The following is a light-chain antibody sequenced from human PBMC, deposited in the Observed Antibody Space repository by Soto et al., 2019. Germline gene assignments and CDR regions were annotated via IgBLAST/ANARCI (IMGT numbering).Light chain of an antibody. CDR1: QGISSA. CDR2: DAS. J-gene: IGKJ4*01. CDR3: QQFNNYPLT. Sequence: AIQLTQSPSSLSASVGERVTITCRASQGISSALAWYQQKPGKAPKLLIYDASSLESGIPSRFSGSGSGTDFTLTITRLQPEDFATYYCQQFNNYPLTFGGGTKVEIK. V-gene: IGKV1D-13*01.